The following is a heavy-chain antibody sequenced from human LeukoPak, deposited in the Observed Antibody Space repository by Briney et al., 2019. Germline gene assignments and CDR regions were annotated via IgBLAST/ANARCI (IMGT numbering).Heavy chain of an antibody. V-gene: IGHV1-24*01. CDR2: FDPEDGET. Sequence: ASVKVSCKVSGYTLTELSMHWVRQAPGKGLEWMGGFDPEDGETIYAQKFQGRVTMTEDTSTDTAYMELSSLRSEDTAVYYCATVGYIAVAGTWFDYWGRGTLVTVSS. CDR1: GYTLTELS. D-gene: IGHD6-19*01. J-gene: IGHJ4*02. CDR3: ATVGYIAVAGTWFDY.